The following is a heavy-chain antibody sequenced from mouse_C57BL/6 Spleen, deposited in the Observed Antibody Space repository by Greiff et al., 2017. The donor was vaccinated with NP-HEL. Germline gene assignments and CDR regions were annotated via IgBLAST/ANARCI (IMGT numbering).Heavy chain of an antibody. CDR3: ARGGAQAPFAY. V-gene: IGHV1-66*01. D-gene: IGHD3-2*02. CDR2: IYPGSGNT. J-gene: IGHJ3*01. CDR1: GYSFTSYY. Sequence: VQLQQSGPELVKPGASVKISCKASGYSFTSYYIHWVKQRPGQGLEWIGWIYPGSGNTKYNEKFKGKATLTADTSSSTAYMQLSSLTSEDSAVYYCARGGAQAPFAYWGQGTLVTVAA.